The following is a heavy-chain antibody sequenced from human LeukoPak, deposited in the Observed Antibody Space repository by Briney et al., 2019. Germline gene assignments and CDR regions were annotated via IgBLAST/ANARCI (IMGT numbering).Heavy chain of an antibody. CDR2: IIRDGSST. J-gene: IGHJ4*02. D-gene: IGHD5-24*01. CDR3: VRDGDGYNFDY. CDR1: GFTFSSYW. Sequence: GGSLRLSCAASGFTFSSYWMDWVRQAPGKGLEWVSRIIRDGSSTSYADSVRGRFTISRDNAKNTLSLQMNSLRDEDTAVYYCVRDGDGYNFDYWGQGTLVAVSS. V-gene: IGHV3-74*01.